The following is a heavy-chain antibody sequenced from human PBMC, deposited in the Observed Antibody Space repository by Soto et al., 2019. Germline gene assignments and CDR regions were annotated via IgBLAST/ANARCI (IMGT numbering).Heavy chain of an antibody. CDR2: IGTAGDT. D-gene: IGHD3-10*01. V-gene: IGHV3-13*01. Sequence: GGSLRLSCAASGFTFSSYDMHWVRQATGKGLEWVSAIGTAGDTYYPGSVKGRFTISRENAKNSLYLQMNSLRAGDTAVYYCARGGEDRSLLWFGELFRYGMDVWGQGTTVTVSS. CDR3: ARGGEDRSLLWFGELFRYGMDV. CDR1: GFTFSSYD. J-gene: IGHJ6*02.